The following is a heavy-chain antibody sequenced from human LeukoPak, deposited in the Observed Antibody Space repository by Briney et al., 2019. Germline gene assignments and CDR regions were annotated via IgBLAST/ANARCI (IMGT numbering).Heavy chain of an antibody. J-gene: IGHJ4*02. D-gene: IGHD1-14*01. V-gene: IGHV3-7*01. CDR1: GFTLNRYW. CDR3: ARGGNLEN. CDR2: INEDGGER. Sequence: GGSLRLSCAASGFTLNRYWMSWVRQAPGKGVECVANINEDGGERHYVDSVRGRFTISRDNAKNSLYLQMNSLRAEDTAVYYCARGGNLENWGGGTLVTVTS.